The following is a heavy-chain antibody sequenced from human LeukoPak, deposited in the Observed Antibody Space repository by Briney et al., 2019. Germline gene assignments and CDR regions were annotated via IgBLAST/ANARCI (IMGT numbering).Heavy chain of an antibody. D-gene: IGHD3-10*01. V-gene: IGHV3-23*01. CDR2: TSGSGSST. CDR3: ARGLSGTYFALDY. Sequence: GGSLRLSCAASGFPFSSYAMNWVRQAPGKGLEWVSGTSGSGSSTYYADSVKGRFTISRDNSKNTLSLQMNSLRAEDTAVYYCARGLSGTYFALDYWGQGTRVTVSS. J-gene: IGHJ4*02. CDR1: GFPFSSYA.